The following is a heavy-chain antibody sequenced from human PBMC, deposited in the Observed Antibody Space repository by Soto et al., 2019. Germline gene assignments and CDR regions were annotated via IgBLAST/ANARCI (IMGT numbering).Heavy chain of an antibody. J-gene: IGHJ4*02. CDR1: GFTFSTYS. CDR3: ARGLGQLDYFDY. CDR2: ISRSGTYM. Sequence: EVQLVESGGGLVKPGGSLRLSCAASGFTFSTYSMNWVRQAPGQGLEWVSSISRSGTYMYYADSVRGRFTISRDNAKNSLFLQMNSLRADDTAVYYCARGLGQLDYFDYWGQGALVTVSS. V-gene: IGHV3-21*01. D-gene: IGHD3-16*01.